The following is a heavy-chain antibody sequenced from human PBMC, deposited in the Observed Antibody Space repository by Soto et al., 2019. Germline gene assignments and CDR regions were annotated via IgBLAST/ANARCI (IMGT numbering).Heavy chain of an antibody. CDR2: INPNGGGT. J-gene: IGHJ3*02. CDR3: ARDGEWLQTAFDI. Sequence: ASVTVSCTASVYSFNVNSIHCVRQAPGQGLEWMGIINPNGGGTSYAQKFRGRVTMTRDTSTSTVYMELNSLRSEDTAVYYCARDGEWLQTAFDIWGQGTMVTVSS. D-gene: IGHD5-12*01. CDR1: VYSFNVNS. V-gene: IGHV1-46*02.